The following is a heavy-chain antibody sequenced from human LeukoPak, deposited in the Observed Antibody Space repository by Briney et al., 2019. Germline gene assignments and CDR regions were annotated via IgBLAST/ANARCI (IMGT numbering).Heavy chain of an antibody. Sequence: PGGSLRLSCAASGFTVSSNYMSWVRQAPGKGLEWVSVIYSGGSTYYADSVKGRFTISRDNSKNTLYLQMNSLRAEDTAVYYCARDLGNYLFDYWGQGTLVTVPS. CDR3: ARDLGNYLFDY. D-gene: IGHD3-16*01. J-gene: IGHJ4*02. CDR2: IYSGGST. CDR1: GFTVSSNY. V-gene: IGHV3-66*01.